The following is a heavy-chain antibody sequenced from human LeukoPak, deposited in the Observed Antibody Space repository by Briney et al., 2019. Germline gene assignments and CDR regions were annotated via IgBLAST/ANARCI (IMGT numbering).Heavy chain of an antibody. CDR2: INHSGST. Sequence: PSETLSLTCAVYGGSFSDYYWSWIRQPPGKGLEWIGEINHSGSTNYNPSLKSRVTISVDTSKNQFSLKLSSVTAADTAVYYCARKGYSYGFWFDPWGQGTLVTVSS. CDR3: ARKGYSYGFWFDP. V-gene: IGHV4-34*01. CDR1: GGSFSDYY. D-gene: IGHD5-18*01. J-gene: IGHJ5*02.